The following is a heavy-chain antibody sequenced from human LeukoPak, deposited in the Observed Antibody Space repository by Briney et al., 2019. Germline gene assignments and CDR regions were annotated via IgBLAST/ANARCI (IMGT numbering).Heavy chain of an antibody. J-gene: IGHJ4*02. Sequence: SETLSLTCAVYGGSFSGYYWSWIRRPPGKGLEWIGEINHSGSTNYNPSLKSRVTISVDTSKNQFSLKLSSVTAADTAVYYCARGLGRDGYKDYWGQGTLVTVSS. D-gene: IGHD5-24*01. V-gene: IGHV4-34*01. CDR1: GGSFSGYY. CDR2: INHSGST. CDR3: ARGLGRDGYKDY.